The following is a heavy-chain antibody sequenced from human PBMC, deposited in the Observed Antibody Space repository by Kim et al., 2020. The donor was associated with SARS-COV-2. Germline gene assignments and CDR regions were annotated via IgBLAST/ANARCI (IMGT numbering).Heavy chain of an antibody. CDR2: ISSSGSTI. J-gene: IGHJ4*02. CDR1: GFTFSDYY. Sequence: GGSPRLSCAASGFTFSDYYMSWIRQAPGKGLEWVSYISSSGSTIYYADSVKGRFTISRDNAKNSLYLQMNSLRAEDTAVYYCARAGGTYYDYVWGSEASPDYWGQGTLVTVSS. V-gene: IGHV3-11*01. D-gene: IGHD3-16*01. CDR3: ARAGGTYYDYVWGSEASPDY.